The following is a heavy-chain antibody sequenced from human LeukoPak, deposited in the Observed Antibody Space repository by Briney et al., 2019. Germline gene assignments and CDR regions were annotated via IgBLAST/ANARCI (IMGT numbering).Heavy chain of an antibody. CDR3: AKDRSSVPAAGTFDY. Sequence: GRPLRLSCAASGFTFDDYAMHWVRQAPGKGLEWVSGISWNSGSIGYADSVKGRFTISRDNAKNSLYLQMNSLRAEDTALYYCAKDRSSVPAAGTFDYWGQGTLVTVSS. CDR1: GFTFDDYA. J-gene: IGHJ4*02. D-gene: IGHD6-13*01. CDR2: ISWNSGSI. V-gene: IGHV3-9*01.